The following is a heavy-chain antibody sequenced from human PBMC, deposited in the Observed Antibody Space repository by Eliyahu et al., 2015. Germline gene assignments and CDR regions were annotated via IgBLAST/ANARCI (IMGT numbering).Heavy chain of an antibody. D-gene: IGHD5-18*01. J-gene: IGHJ4*01. Sequence: EVQLVESGGGLFQPGGSLTLSCAASDLSVSRKDINWVRQSPGAGLEWVSVTHSDGRVYYADSVRGRFTISRDNSRNKVYLQLNKLRAEDTGLYYCATSLWFAFDYWGQGTLVTVSP. CDR3: ATSLWFAFDY. CDR2: THSDGRV. CDR1: DLSVSRKD. V-gene: IGHV3-66*01.